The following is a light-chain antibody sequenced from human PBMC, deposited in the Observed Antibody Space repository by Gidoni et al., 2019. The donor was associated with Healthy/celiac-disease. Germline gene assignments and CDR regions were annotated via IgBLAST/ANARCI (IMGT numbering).Light chain of an antibody. CDR1: SSNTGNNY. J-gene: IGLJ2*01. CDR3: GTWDSSLSVV. CDR2: DNN. V-gene: IGLV1-51*01. Sequence: QSVLTQPPSVSAAPGQKVTISCSGSSSNTGNNYVSWYQQLPGTAPKLLIYDNNKRPLGIPDRFSGSKSGTSATLGITGLQTGDEADYYCGTWDSSLSVVFGGGTKLTVL.